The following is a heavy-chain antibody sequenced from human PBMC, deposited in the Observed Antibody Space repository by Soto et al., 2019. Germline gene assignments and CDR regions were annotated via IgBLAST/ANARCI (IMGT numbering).Heavy chain of an antibody. D-gene: IGHD3-9*01. Sequence: QPGGSLRLSCAGSGFTPTTTPLSWVRQPPGKGLEWVTTISGTASRTYYVDSVKGRFFISRDNSKNTVNLQMNNLTLDDTAVYYCATSFRYFDNWGQGTRVTVSS. J-gene: IGHJ4*02. CDR1: GFTPTTTP. CDR3: ATSFRYFDN. V-gene: IGHV3-23*01. CDR2: ISGTASRT.